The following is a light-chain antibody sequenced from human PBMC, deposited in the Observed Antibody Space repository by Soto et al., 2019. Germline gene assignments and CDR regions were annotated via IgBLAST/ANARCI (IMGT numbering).Light chain of an antibody. V-gene: IGKV1-39*01. Sequence: DIQMTQSPSSLSASVGDRVTITCRPSQSISSYLNWYQQKPGKAPKLLIYAASSLQSGVPSRFSGSGSGTDFTLTISSLQPEDFATYYCQQSYSTPPWTFGQGTKVEI. CDR2: AAS. J-gene: IGKJ1*01. CDR1: QSISSY. CDR3: QQSYSTPPWT.